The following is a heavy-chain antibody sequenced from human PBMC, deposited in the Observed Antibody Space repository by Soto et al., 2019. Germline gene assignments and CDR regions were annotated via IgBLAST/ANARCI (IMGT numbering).Heavy chain of an antibody. CDR2: IYYSGST. CDR3: ARDSGDSSSWSNWFDP. CDR1: GGSISSGGYY. D-gene: IGHD6-13*01. J-gene: IGHJ5*02. V-gene: IGHV4-31*03. Sequence: SETLSLTCTVSGGSISSGGYYWSWIRQHPGKGLEWIGYIYYSGSTYYNPSLKSRVTISVDTSKNQFSLKLSSVTAADTAVYYCARDSGDSSSWSNWFDPWGQGTLVTVSS.